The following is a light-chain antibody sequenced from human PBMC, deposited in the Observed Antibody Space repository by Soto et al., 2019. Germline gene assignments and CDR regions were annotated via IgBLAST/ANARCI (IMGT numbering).Light chain of an antibody. CDR3: QQYNDNWT. V-gene: IGKV1-5*03. CDR1: QSISSW. J-gene: IGKJ1*01. Sequence: DIQMTQSPSTLSASVVDRVTITCRASQSISSWLAWYQQKPGKAPKLLIYKASTLQSGVQSRFSGSGSGTEFTLAISSLQPDDSTTYYCQQYNDNWTFGQGTKVEIK. CDR2: KAS.